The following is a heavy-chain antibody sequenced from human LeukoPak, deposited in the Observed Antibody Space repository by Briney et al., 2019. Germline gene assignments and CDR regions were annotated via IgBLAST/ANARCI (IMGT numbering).Heavy chain of an antibody. CDR2: ISFDGSNK. CDR1: GFTFDIYT. V-gene: IGHV3-30-3*01. CDR3: ASLGAARPGELDY. Sequence: GRSLRLSCAASGFTFDIYTMHWVRQAPGNGLEWVAVISFDGSNKYYADSVKGRFTISRDDSKNTVYLQMNSLRSEDTAVYYCASLGAARPGELDYWGQGTLVTVSS. D-gene: IGHD6-6*01. J-gene: IGHJ4*02.